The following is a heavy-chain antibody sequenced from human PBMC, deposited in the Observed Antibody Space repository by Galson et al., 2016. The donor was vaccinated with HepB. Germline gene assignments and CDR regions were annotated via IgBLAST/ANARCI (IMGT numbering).Heavy chain of an antibody. Sequence: SVKVSCKVSGHTLTDLSMHWVRQTPRKGLEWMGGFDPEEAETIYAQKFQGRVSMTEDTSTDTAYMELSGLRSEDTAVYYCAIDRVGVGSLENWGQGTLVTVSS. CDR3: AIDRVGVGSLEN. CDR2: FDPEEAET. CDR1: GHTLTDLS. D-gene: IGHD1-26*01. J-gene: IGHJ4*02. V-gene: IGHV1-24*01.